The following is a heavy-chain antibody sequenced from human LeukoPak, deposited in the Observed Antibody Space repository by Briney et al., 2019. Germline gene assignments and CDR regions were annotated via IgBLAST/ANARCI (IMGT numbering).Heavy chain of an antibody. CDR2: INPNGGDT. CDR3: ARDFGEGCI. CDR1: GYTFTAYY. J-gene: IGHJ3*02. Sequence: ASAKVSCKASGYTFTAYYIHWVRQAPEQGLEWMGRINPNGGDTKYTQKFQGRVTMTRDTSISTAYMELGRLRFDDTAVYYCARDFGEGCIWGQGTMFTVSS. D-gene: IGHD3-10*01. V-gene: IGHV1-2*06.